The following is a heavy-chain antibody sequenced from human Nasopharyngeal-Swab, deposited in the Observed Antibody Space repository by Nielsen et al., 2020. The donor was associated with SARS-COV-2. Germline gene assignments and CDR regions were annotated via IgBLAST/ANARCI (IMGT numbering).Heavy chain of an antibody. CDR2: IYYSGST. D-gene: IGHD1-1*01. CDR1: GGSISSGGYY. J-gene: IGHJ5*02. CDR3: ARGGRTTNWFDP. V-gene: IGHV4-31*02. Sequence: SCTVSGGSISSGGYYWSWIRQHPGKGLEWIGYIYYSGSTYYNPSLKSRVTISVDTSKNQFSLKLTSVTAADTAVYYCARGGRTTNWFDPWGQGTLVTVSS.